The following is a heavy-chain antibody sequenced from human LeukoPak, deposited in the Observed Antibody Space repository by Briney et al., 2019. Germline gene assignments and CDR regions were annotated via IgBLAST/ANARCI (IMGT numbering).Heavy chain of an antibody. CDR1: GFTVSSNY. J-gene: IGHJ4*02. D-gene: IGHD6-13*01. CDR2: IYSGGST. V-gene: IGHV3-66*01. Sequence: GGSLRLSCAASGFTVSSNYMSWVRQAPGKGLEWVSVIYSGGSTYYADSVKGRFTISRDNSKNTLYLQMNSLRAEDTAVYYCAREVGDSSSWFAYWGQGTLVTVSS. CDR3: AREVGDSSSWFAY.